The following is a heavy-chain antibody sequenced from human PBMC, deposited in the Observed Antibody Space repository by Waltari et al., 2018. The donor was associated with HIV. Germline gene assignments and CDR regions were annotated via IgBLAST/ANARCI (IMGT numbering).Heavy chain of an antibody. CDR2: IRGSYDNT. V-gene: IGHV3-23*01. D-gene: IGHD5-12*01. CDR3: AKHRLDENSGYGLNCFDS. J-gene: IGHJ5*01. Sequence: EVQLLDSGVALVQAGVFLRLLFASGVLAVSTDSLTCLRQAPGKGLEWVSGIRGSYDNTYYAGSVKGRFTISRDNSKNTLYLQMNSLRAEDTGIYYCAKHRLDENSGYGLNCFDSWGQGTLVTVSS. CDR1: VLAVSTDS.